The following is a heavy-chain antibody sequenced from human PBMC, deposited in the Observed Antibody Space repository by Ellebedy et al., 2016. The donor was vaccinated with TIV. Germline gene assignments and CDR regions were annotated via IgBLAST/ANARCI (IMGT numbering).Heavy chain of an antibody. CDR3: ARDLGGDYASNYYYYGMDV. CDR2: ISSSSSYI. V-gene: IGHV3-21*01. CDR1: GFTFSSYS. Sequence: GGSLRLSXAASGFTFSSYSMNWVRQAPGKGLEWVSSISSSSSYIYYADSVKGRFTISRDNAKNSLYLQMNSLRAEDTAVYYCARDLGGDYASNYYYYGMDVWGQGTTVTVSS. J-gene: IGHJ6*02. D-gene: IGHD4-17*01.